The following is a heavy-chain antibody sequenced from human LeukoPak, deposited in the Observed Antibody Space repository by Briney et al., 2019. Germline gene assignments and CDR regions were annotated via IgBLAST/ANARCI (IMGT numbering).Heavy chain of an antibody. CDR3: AKNQYYGSGSFTAYYHYGMDV. D-gene: IGHD3-10*01. Sequence: GGSLRLSCAASGFTFINYWMGWVRQAPGKGLEWVANIKQGGSETYYVDSVKGRFTISRDNAKNSLYLQMNSLRAEDTAIYYCAKNQYYGSGSFTAYYHYGMDVWGQGTTVTVSS. V-gene: IGHV3-7*03. J-gene: IGHJ6*02. CDR1: GFTFINYW. CDR2: IKQGGSET.